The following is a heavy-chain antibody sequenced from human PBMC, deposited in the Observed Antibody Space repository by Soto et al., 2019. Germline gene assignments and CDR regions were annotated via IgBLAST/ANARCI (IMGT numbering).Heavy chain of an antibody. J-gene: IGHJ6*02. D-gene: IGHD5-12*01. Sequence: PGESLKISCKGPGYSFTSYWIGWVRQMPGKGLEWMGIIYPGDSDTRYSPSFQGQVTISADKSISTAYLQWSSLKASDTAMYYCARVNGYDYYYYYGMDVWGQGTTVTVSS. CDR2: IYPGDSDT. CDR3: ARVNGYDYYYYYGMDV. V-gene: IGHV5-51*01. CDR1: GYSFTSYW.